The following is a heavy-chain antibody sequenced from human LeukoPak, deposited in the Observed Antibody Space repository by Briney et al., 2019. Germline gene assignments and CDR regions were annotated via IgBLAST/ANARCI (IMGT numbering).Heavy chain of an antibody. Sequence: PSETLSLTCTVSGGSISSSSYYWSWIRQPPGKGLEWIGYIYSSGSTNYNPSLKSRVTMSVDTSKNQFSLKLTSVTAADTALYHCASLGAVAGTYCFDPWGQGTLVTVSS. J-gene: IGHJ5*02. CDR3: ASLGAVAGTYCFDP. V-gene: IGHV4-61*05. CDR1: GGSISSSSYY. D-gene: IGHD6-19*01. CDR2: IYSSGST.